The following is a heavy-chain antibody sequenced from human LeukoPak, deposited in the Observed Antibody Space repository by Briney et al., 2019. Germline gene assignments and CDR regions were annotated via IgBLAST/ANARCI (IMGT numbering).Heavy chain of an antibody. D-gene: IGHD4-11*01. CDR2: ISSSSSTI. CDR3: ARATTQVPAFDI. J-gene: IGHJ3*02. CDR1: GFTFSSYS. Sequence: GGSLRLSCAASGFTFSSYSMNWVRQAPGKGLEWVSYISSSSSTIYYADSVKGRFTISRDNSKNTLYLQMNSLRAEDTAVYYCARATTQVPAFDIWGQGTMVTVSS. V-gene: IGHV3-48*01.